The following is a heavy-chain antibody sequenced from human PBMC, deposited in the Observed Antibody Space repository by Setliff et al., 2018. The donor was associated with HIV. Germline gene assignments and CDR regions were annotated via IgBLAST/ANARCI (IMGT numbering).Heavy chain of an antibody. D-gene: IGHD1-1*01. V-gene: IGHV1-2*06. CDR2: INPKTGDT. CDR3: ARQLSNSFDY. CDR1: GYTFSSSG. Sequence: ASVKVSCKASGYTFSSSGISWVRQAPGQGLEWMGRINPKTGDTKYKQKFQGSVTMTRDRSINTAYMEFSGLTSDDTAIYYCARQLSNSFDYWGQGTLVTVSS. J-gene: IGHJ4*02.